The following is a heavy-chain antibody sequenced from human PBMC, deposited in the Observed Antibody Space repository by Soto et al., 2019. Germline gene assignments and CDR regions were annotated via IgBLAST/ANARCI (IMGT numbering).Heavy chain of an antibody. J-gene: IGHJ4*02. D-gene: IGHD3-16*01. Sequence: EVQLVESGGGLVQPGGSLRLSCAASGFTFSDHYMDWVRQAPGKGLEWVGRSKNKADSYTTEYAASVKGRFTITRDGSKHSLYRQMTSLKTEDTAVYYCTVWGLGKDFGAARGQGILVTVSS. CDR1: GFTFSDHY. CDR2: SKNKADSYTT. CDR3: TVWGLGKDFGAA. V-gene: IGHV3-72*01.